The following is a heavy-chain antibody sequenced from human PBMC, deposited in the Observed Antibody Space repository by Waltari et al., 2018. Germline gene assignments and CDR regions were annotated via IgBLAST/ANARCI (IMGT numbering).Heavy chain of an antibody. J-gene: IGHJ1*01. D-gene: IGHD3-3*01. V-gene: IGHV4-34*01. CDR1: GGSFSGYY. CDR3: ARDRRITIFGVVITRAEYFQH. CDR2: INHSGST. Sequence: QVQLQQWGAGLLKPSETLSLTCAVYGGSFSGYYWSWIRQPPGKGLEWIGEINHSGSTNYNPSLKSRVTISVDTSKNQFSLKLSSVTAADTAVYYCARDRRITIFGVVITRAEYFQHWGQGTLVTVSS.